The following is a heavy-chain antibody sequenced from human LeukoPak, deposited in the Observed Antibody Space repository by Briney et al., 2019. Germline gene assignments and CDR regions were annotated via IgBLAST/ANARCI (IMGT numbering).Heavy chain of an antibody. CDR1: GGTFSSYA. CDR3: ARGWRGVVPAAISYYGMDV. J-gene: IGHJ6*04. D-gene: IGHD2-2*01. CDR2: IIPIFGTA. Sequence: EASVKVPCKASGGTFSSYAISWVRQAPGQGLEWMGGIIPIFGTANYAQKFQGRVTITADESTSTAYMELSSLRSEGTAVYYCARGWRGVVPAAISYYGMDVWGKGTTVTVSS. V-gene: IGHV1-69*13.